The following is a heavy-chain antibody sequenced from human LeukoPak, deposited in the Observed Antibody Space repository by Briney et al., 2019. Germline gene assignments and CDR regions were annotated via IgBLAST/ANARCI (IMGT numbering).Heavy chain of an antibody. CDR1: GGSISSYY. CDR3: ARESSGWYGMDV. J-gene: IGHJ6*02. D-gene: IGHD6-19*01. Sequence: SETLSLTCNVSGGSISSYYWSWIRQPPGKGLEWIGYIYYSGSTSYNPSLKSRVTISVDTSKNQFSLKMTSVTAADTAVYYCARESSGWYGMDVWGQGTSATVSS. CDR2: IYYSGST. V-gene: IGHV4-59*01.